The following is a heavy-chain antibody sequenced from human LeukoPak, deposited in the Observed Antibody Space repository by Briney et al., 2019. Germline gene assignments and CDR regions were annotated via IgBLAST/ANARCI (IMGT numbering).Heavy chain of an antibody. D-gene: IGHD5-12*01. CDR1: GFTCSSYW. V-gene: IGHV3-7*03. Sequence: PGGSLRLSCAASGFTCSSYWMSWVRQAPGKGPEWVANIKQDGSEKYYVDSVKGRFTISRDNAKNSLYLQMNSLRAEDTAVYYCARERPIVADVDLDYWGQGTLVTVSS. CDR2: IKQDGSEK. CDR3: ARERPIVADVDLDY. J-gene: IGHJ4*02.